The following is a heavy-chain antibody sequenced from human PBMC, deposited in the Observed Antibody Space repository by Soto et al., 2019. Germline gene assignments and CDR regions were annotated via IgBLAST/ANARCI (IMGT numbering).Heavy chain of an antibody. V-gene: IGHV1-18*04. J-gene: IGHJ5*02. CDR1: GYTFTSYG. Sequence: GASVKVSCKASGYTFTSYGISWVRQAPGQGLEWMGWISAYNGNTNYAQKLQGRVTMTTDTSTSTAYMELRSLRSDDTAVYYCARGITMVRGVIPRTNWFDPWGQGTLVTVS. CDR3: ARGITMVRGVIPRTNWFDP. D-gene: IGHD3-10*01. CDR2: ISAYNGNT.